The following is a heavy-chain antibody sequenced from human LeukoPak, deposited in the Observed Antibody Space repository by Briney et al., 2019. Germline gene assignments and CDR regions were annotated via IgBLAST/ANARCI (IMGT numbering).Heavy chain of an antibody. CDR2: ISYDGSNK. CDR3: AKDLGQYGSWLFDY. V-gene: IGHV3-30*18. Sequence: PGGSLRLSCAASGFTFSSYGMHWVRRAPGKGLEWVAVISYDGSNKYYADSVKGRFTISRDNSKNTLYLQMNSLRAEDTAVYYCAKDLGQYGSWLFDYWGQGTLVTVSS. J-gene: IGHJ4*02. CDR1: GFTFSSYG. D-gene: IGHD3-10*01.